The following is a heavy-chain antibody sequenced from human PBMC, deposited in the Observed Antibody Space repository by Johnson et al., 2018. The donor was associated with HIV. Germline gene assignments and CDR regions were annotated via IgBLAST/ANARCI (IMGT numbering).Heavy chain of an antibody. V-gene: IGHV3-73*01. Sequence: VQLVESGGDLVQPGGSLKLSCAASGFSFSGSAMHWVRQASGEGLEWVGRIRSRGNTYATAYAPAVKGRFTIARDDSKNTAYLQMNSLKTEETAVYYCTRTDDTYNYDIGGYVDAFDIWGQGTMVTVSS. CDR3: TRTDDTYNYDIGGYVDAFDI. CDR2: IRSRGNTYAT. J-gene: IGHJ3*02. D-gene: IGHD3-22*01. CDR1: GFSFSGSA.